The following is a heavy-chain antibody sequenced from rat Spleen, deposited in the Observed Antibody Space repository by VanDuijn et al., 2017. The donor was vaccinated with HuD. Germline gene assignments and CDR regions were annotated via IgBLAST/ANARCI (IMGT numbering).Heavy chain of an antibody. D-gene: IGHD1-2*01. CDR2: ISSGGGTP. J-gene: IGHJ4*01. Sequence: EVQLVASGGGLVQPGRSLKLSCTASGFTFSNFGMAWVRQAPTKGLEWVASISSGGGTPYYRDSVKGRFTSSKDNSKNTLYLQMDSLRSEDTATYYCARGLYSSYIYGVMDAWGQGASVTVSS. V-gene: IGHV5S13*01. CDR3: ARGLYSSYIYGVMDA. CDR1: GFTFSNFG.